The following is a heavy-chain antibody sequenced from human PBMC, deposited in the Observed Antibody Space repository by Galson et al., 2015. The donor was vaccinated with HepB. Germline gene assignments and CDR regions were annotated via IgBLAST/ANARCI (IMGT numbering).Heavy chain of an antibody. CDR2: ISYDGSNK. D-gene: IGHD6-19*01. CDR1: GFTFSSYG. Sequence: SLRLSCAAYGFTFSSYGMHWVRQVPGKGLEWVAVISYDGSNKYYADSVKGRFTISRDNSKNTLYLQMNSLRAEDTAVYYCAKVGGEGGWYAHFDYWGQGTLVTVSS. V-gene: IGHV3-30*18. CDR3: AKVGGEGGWYAHFDY. J-gene: IGHJ4*02.